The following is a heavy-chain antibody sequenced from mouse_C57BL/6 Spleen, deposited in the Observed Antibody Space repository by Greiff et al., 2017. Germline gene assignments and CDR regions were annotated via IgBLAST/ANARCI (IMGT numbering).Heavy chain of an antibody. CDR3: AAVVAYYCDY. J-gene: IGHJ2*01. D-gene: IGHD1-1*01. Sequence: EVQLVESGPGLVKPSQSLSLTCSVTGYSITSGYYWKWIRQFPGNKLEWMGYISYDGSNNNNPSLKNRISITRDTSKNQLILKLNSVTTEDAATYYCAAVVAYYCDYWGQGTTLTVSS. CDR2: ISYDGSN. V-gene: IGHV3-6*01. CDR1: GYSITSGYY.